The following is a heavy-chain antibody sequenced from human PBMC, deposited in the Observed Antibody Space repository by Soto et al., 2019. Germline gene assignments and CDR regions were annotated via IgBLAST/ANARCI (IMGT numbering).Heavy chain of an antibody. Sequence: QITLKESGPTLVKPTQTLTLTCTFSGFSLNTSGMGVGWIRQPPGKALEWLALIYWADDKRYSPSLKSRLTVXEDTSKNQVVLRMTNMDPEATGTYYAAHNPFGELLNRYGMDVWGQGTTVTVSS. CDR3: AHNPFGELLNRYGMDV. CDR2: IYWADDK. V-gene: IGHV2-5*02. D-gene: IGHD3-10*01. J-gene: IGHJ6*02. CDR1: GFSLNTSGMG.